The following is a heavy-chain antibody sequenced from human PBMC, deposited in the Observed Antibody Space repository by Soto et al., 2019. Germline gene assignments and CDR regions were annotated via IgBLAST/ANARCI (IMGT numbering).Heavy chain of an antibody. J-gene: IGHJ4*02. CDR1: GGSISSYY. D-gene: IGHD3-10*01. CDR2: IYYLGST. CDR3: ARDGYDGSGSPYPDY. V-gene: IGHV4-59*01. Sequence: SETLSLTCTVSGGSISSYYWSWIRQPPGKGLEWIGYIYYLGSTDYNPSLKSRVTISVDTSKRQFSLRLTSVTAADTAVYYCARDGYDGSGSPYPDYWGPGTQVTVS.